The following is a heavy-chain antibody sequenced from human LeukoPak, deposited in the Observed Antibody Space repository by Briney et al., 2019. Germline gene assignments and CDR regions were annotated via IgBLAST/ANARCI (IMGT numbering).Heavy chain of an antibody. CDR2: IYPDDSDT. CDR1: GYNFNIYW. J-gene: IGHJ4*02. D-gene: IGHD5-12*01. V-gene: IGHV5-51*01. Sequence: GESLKISCTGSGYNFNIYWIAWVRQMPGKGLEWMGVIYPDDSDTRYSPSFQGQVTISADRSVGTVYLQWSSLKASDTAMYYCARQVARTYSSDYWGQGTLVTVSS. CDR3: ARQVARTYSSDY.